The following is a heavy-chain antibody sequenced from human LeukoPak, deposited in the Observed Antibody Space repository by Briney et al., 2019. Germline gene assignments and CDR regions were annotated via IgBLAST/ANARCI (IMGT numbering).Heavy chain of an antibody. CDR2: IIPIFGTA. Sequence: ASVKVSCKASGGTFSSYDISWVRQAPGRGLEWMGGIIPIFGTANYAQKFQGRVTITKDESTSTAYMELSSLRSEDTAVYYCASDPKYYYDSSGYSGAFDIWGQGTMVTVSS. CDR1: GGTFSSYD. V-gene: IGHV1-69*05. D-gene: IGHD3-22*01. J-gene: IGHJ3*02. CDR3: ASDPKYYYDSSGYSGAFDI.